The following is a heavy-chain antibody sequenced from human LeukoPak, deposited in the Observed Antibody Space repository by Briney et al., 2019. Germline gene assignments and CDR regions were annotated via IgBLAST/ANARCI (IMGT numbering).Heavy chain of an antibody. V-gene: IGHV4-59*01. CDR2: IYYSGST. D-gene: IGHD4-23*01. CDR1: GGSISSYY. CDR3: ARETWDGGNDY. Sequence: SETLSLTCTVSGGSISSYYWSWIRQPPGKGLEWIGYIYYSGSTNYNPSLKSRVTISVDTSKNQFSLKLSSVTAADTAVYYCARETWDGGNDYWGQGTLVTVSS. J-gene: IGHJ4*02.